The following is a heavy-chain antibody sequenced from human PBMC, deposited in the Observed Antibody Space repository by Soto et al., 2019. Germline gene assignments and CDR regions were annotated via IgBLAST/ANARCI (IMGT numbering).Heavy chain of an antibody. CDR2: IWYDGSNK. CDR1: GFTFSSYG. Sequence: GGSLRLSCAASGFTFSSYGMHWVRQAPGKGLEWVAVIWYDGSNKYYADSVKGRFTISRDNSKNTLYLQMNSLRAEDTAVYYCARDLKQLALDYWGQGXLVTVYS. CDR3: ARDLKQLALDY. J-gene: IGHJ4*02. D-gene: IGHD6-13*01. V-gene: IGHV3-33*01.